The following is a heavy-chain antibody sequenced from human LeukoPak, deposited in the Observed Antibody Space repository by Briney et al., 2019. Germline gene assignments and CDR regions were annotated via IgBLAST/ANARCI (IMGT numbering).Heavy chain of an antibody. Sequence: SSETLSLTCAVYGGSFSGYYWSWIRQPPGKGLEWIGEINHSGSTNYNPSLKSRVTISVDTSKNQFSLKLSSVTAADTAVYYCARGMRKYQLRYNWFDPWGQGTLVTVSS. V-gene: IGHV4-34*01. D-gene: IGHD2-2*01. CDR2: INHSGST. J-gene: IGHJ5*02. CDR1: GGSFSGYY. CDR3: ARGMRKYQLRYNWFDP.